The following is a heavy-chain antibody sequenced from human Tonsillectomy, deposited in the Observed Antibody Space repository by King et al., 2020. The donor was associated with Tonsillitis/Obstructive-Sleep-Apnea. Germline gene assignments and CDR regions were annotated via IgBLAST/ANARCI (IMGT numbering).Heavy chain of an antibody. V-gene: IGHV3-30*04. CDR2: ISYDGTNK. CDR3: ARSDLGIAAAGTVDV. CDR1: GFTFSNYA. J-gene: IGHJ6*04. D-gene: IGHD6-13*01. Sequence: VQLVESGGGVVQPGRSLRLSCAASGFTFSNYAIHWVRQAPGKGLEWVAVISYDGTNKYYADSVTVRFTISRDNSKNTLYLQMNSLRVEDTAVFYCARSDLGIAAAGTVDVWGKGTTVTASS.